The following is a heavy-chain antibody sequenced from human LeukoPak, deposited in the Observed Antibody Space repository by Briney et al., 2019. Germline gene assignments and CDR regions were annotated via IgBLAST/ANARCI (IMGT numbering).Heavy chain of an antibody. Sequence: PGGSLRLSCAASGFTFSSYAMSWVRQAPGKGLKWVSAISAGGGSTNYEYSVKGRFTISRDNSKNTLYLQMNSLRAEDTAVYYCAKDLIKTTVTTGFDYWGQGTLVTVSS. D-gene: IGHD4-17*01. CDR2: ISAGGGST. CDR1: GFTFSSYA. J-gene: IGHJ4*02. CDR3: AKDLIKTTVTTGFDY. V-gene: IGHV3-23*01.